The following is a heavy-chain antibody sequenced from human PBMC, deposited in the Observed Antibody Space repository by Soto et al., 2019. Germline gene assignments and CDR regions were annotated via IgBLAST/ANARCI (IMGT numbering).Heavy chain of an antibody. CDR2: INHGGST. CDR3: ARGTLIAAAGTGSAFDI. J-gene: IGHJ3*02. CDR1: GGSLSGYY. V-gene: IGHV4-34*01. Sequence: QVQLQQWGAGLLKPSETLSLTCAVYGGSLSGYYWSWIRQPPGKGLEWIGEINHGGSTNYSPSLKRRVTISVDTSKNQFSLKLSSVTAADTAVYYCARGTLIAAAGTGSAFDIWGQGTMVTVSS. D-gene: IGHD6-13*01.